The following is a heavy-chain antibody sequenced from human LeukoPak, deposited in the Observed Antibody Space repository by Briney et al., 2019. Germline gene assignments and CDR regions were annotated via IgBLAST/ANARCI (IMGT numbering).Heavy chain of an antibody. D-gene: IGHD1-26*01. CDR3: ARGGSYLSAFDI. CDR1: RFIFSSYG. CDR2: ISGSGAGT. Sequence: GGSLRLSCAASRFIFSSYGMSWVRQAPGKGLEWVSAISGSGAGTYYADSVKGRFTISRDNSKNTLYLQMNSLRAEDTAVYYCARGGSYLSAFDIWGQGTMVTVSS. J-gene: IGHJ3*02. V-gene: IGHV3-23*01.